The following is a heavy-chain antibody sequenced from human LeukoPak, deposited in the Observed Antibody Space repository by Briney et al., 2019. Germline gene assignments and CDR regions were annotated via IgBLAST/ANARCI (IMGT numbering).Heavy chain of an antibody. J-gene: IGHJ6*02. V-gene: IGHV1-69*01. CDR2: IIPIFGTA. CDR1: GGTFSSYA. Sequence: ASVKVSCKASGGTFSSYAISWVRQAPGQGLEWMGGIIPIFGTANYAQKFQGRVTITADESTSTAYMELSSLRSEDTAVYYCARDPFVGAIPSPGSYYYYGMDVWGQGTTVTVSS. CDR3: ARDPFVGAIPSPGSYYYYGMDV. D-gene: IGHD1-26*01.